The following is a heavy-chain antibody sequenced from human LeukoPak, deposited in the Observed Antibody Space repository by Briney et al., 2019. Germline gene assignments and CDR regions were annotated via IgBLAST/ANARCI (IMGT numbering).Heavy chain of an antibody. CDR2: IYYSGST. J-gene: IGHJ4*02. CDR3: ARVGQLAFDY. Sequence: SETLSLTCTVSGGSISSSSYYWGWIRQPPGKGLEWIGSIYYSGSTYYNPSLKSRVTISVDTSKNQFSLKLSSVTAADTAVYYCARVGQLAFDYWGQGTLVTVSS. CDR1: GGSISSSSYY. V-gene: IGHV4-39*07. D-gene: IGHD6-13*01.